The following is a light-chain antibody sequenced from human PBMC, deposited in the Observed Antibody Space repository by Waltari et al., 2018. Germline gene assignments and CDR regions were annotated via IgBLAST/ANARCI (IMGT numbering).Light chain of an antibody. CDR3: QQRSAWPLT. J-gene: IGKJ5*01. Sequence: EIVLTQSPATLSLSPGETATLSCRARQSIGPYLAWYTQKPGQAPRLLIYDASNRATGIPARFSGSGSGTDFTLTISSLEPEDFAVYYCQQRSAWPLTFGQGTRLEIK. V-gene: IGKV3-11*01. CDR2: DAS. CDR1: QSIGPY.